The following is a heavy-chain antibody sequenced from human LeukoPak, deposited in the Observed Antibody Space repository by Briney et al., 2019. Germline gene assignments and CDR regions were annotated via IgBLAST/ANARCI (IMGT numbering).Heavy chain of an antibody. CDR3: ARVSLGSYGSQHYYYYGMDV. D-gene: IGHD1-26*01. Sequence: ASVKVSCKASGYTFTSYGISWVRQAPGQGLEWMGWISAYNGNTNYAQKLQGRVTMTTDTSTSTAYMELSSLRSEDTAVYFCARVSLGSYGSQHYYYYGMDVWGQGTTVTVSS. CDR1: GYTFTSYG. CDR2: ISAYNGNT. V-gene: IGHV1-18*01. J-gene: IGHJ6*02.